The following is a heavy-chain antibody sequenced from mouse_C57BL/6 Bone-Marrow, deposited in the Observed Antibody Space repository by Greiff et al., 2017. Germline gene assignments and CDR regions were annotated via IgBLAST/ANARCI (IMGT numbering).Heavy chain of an antibody. CDR2: IDPENGDT. V-gene: IGHV14-4*01. Sequence: EVQLQQSGAELVRPGASVKLSCTASGFNIKDDYMHWVKQRPEQGLEWIGWIDPENGDTEYASKFQGKATITADTSSNTAYLQLSSLTSEDTAVDYCTSHYYGSSCVYFDYWGQGTTLTVSS. CDR1: GFNIKDDY. CDR3: TSHYYGSSCVYFDY. J-gene: IGHJ2*01. D-gene: IGHD1-1*01.